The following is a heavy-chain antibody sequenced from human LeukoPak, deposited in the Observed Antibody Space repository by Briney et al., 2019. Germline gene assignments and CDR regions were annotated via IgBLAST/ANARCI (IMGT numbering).Heavy chain of an antibody. V-gene: IGHV3-11*04. Sequence: GWALRLSCAASGFIFSYYYMSWIRQAPGKGLEGVSYIGSSGSTIYYADSVKGRFTISRDSAKNSLYLQMNSLRAEDTAVYYCARGPNPRSTSQKGLDPWGQGTLVTVSS. CDR3: ARGPNPRSTSQKGLDP. CDR2: IGSSGSTI. D-gene: IGHD2-2*01. CDR1: GFIFSYYY. J-gene: IGHJ5*02.